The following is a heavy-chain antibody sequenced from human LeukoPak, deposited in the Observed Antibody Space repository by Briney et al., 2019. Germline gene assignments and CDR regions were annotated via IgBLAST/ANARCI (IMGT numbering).Heavy chain of an antibody. CDR2: TKDDGSQK. Sequence: GGSVRLSCAASGFTLGSYWMAWVRQAPGKELEWVATTKDDGSQKYYVDSVKGRFTISRDNAKNSLYLQMNSLEAEDTAIYYCAKYILYHGAFDIWGQGTMVTVSS. CDR3: AKYILYHGAFDI. V-gene: IGHV3-7*01. D-gene: IGHD2-15*01. CDR1: GFTLGSYW. J-gene: IGHJ3*02.